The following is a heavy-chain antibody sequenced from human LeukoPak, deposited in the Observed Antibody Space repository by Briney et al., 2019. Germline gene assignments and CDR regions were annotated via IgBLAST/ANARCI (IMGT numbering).Heavy chain of an antibody. V-gene: IGHV3-30*02. CDR3: AKDRAAAGAEYYYYYYMDV. D-gene: IGHD6-13*01. Sequence: GGSLRLSCAVSGFTFSSYGMHWVRQAPGKGLEWVAFIRYDGSNKYYADSVKGRFTISRDNSKNTLYLQMNSLRAEDTAVYYCAKDRAAAGAEYYYYYYMDVWGKGTTVTISS. CDR2: IRYDGSNK. CDR1: GFTFSSYG. J-gene: IGHJ6*03.